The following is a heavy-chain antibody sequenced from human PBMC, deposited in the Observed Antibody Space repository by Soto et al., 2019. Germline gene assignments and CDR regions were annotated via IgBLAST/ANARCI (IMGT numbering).Heavy chain of an antibody. J-gene: IGHJ4*02. D-gene: IGHD6-19*01. V-gene: IGHV4-39*02. CDR2: IYYSGST. CDR1: GGAISSSTYY. CDR3: AGEAVAESYFDS. Sequence: QVQLQESGPGLVKPSETLSLTCTVSGGAISSSTYYRGWIRQPPGKVLEWIGRIYYSGSTYYNASLKSRVTISVNTAKYQFSPEVNSGTAADPAVYYCAGEAVAESYFDSWGQGNLVTVAS.